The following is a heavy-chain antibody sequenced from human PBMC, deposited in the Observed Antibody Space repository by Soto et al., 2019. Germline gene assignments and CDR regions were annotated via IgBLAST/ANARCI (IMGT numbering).Heavy chain of an antibody. V-gene: IGHV4-59*08. CDR2: IYYSGST. CDR1: GGSISSYY. Sequence: LSLTCTVSGGSISSYYWSWIRQPPGKGLEWIGYIYYSGSTNYNPSLKSRVTISVDTSKNQFSLKLSSVTAADTAVYYCARRGYYDILTGYYYGMGVWGQGTTVTVSS. J-gene: IGHJ6*02. CDR3: ARRGYYDILTGYYYGMGV. D-gene: IGHD3-9*01.